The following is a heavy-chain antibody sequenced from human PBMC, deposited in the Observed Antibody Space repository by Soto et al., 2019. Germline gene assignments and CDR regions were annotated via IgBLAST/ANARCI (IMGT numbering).Heavy chain of an antibody. CDR1: GGYISSSSYY. CDR2: IYYSGST. V-gene: IGHV4-39*01. D-gene: IGHD6-13*01. Sequence: SQTLSLTCTVSGGYISSSSYYWGWIRQPPGKGLEWIGSIYYSGSTYYNPSLKSRVTISVDTSKNQFSLKLSSVTAADTAVYYCARVYSSSYTRPASTFDYWGQGTLVTVSS. J-gene: IGHJ4*02. CDR3: ARVYSSSYTRPASTFDY.